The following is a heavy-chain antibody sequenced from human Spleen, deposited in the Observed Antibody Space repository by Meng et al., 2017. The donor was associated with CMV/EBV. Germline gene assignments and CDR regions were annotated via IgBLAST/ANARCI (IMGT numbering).Heavy chain of an antibody. D-gene: IGHD5-18*01. CDR3: VKDQMDTAVFYYYGMDV. CDR2: ISGGGGNT. Sequence: GESLKISCAASGFTFSSHAMSWVRQGPGKGLEWVSVISGGGGNTYYTDSVKGRFTISRDDSKNTVYLQMNSLRAEDTAVYYCVKDQMDTAVFYYYGMDVWGQGTTVTVSS. V-gene: IGHV3-23*01. J-gene: IGHJ6*02. CDR1: GFTFSSHA.